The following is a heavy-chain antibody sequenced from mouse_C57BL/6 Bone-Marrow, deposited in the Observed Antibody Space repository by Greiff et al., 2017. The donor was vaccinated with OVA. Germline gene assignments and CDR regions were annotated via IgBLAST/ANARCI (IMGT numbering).Heavy chain of an antibody. J-gene: IGHJ4*01. Sequence: EVKVVESGGGLVKPGGSLKLSCAASGFTFSSYGMSWVSQTPEKRLEWVATISDGGSYTYYPDNVKGRFTISRDNAKTKLYLQISHLTSEYTSNYYCTRDLMGYWGQGTAVTVSS. CDR1: GFTFSSYG. CDR2: ISDGGSYT. V-gene: IGHV5-4*01. CDR3: TRDLMGY.